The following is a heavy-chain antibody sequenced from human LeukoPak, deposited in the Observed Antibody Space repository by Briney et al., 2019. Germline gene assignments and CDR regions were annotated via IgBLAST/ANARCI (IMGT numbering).Heavy chain of an antibody. V-gene: IGHV3-48*04. Sequence: TGGSLRLSCAASGFTFSTYAMSWVRQAPGKGLEWVSYISSSGSTIYYADSVKGRFTISRDNAKNSLYLQMNSLRAEDTAVYYCARDGRPYYYDSSGYGTWFDPWGQGTLVTVSS. J-gene: IGHJ5*02. CDR2: ISSSGSTI. CDR3: ARDGRPYYYDSSGYGTWFDP. CDR1: GFTFSTYA. D-gene: IGHD3-22*01.